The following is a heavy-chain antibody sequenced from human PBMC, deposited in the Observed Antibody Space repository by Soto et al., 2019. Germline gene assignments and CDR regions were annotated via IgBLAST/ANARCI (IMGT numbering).Heavy chain of an antibody. CDR3: ASLDSSGYSPFDY. CDR1: GGSISSGDYY. CDR2: IYYSGST. Sequence: QVQLQESGPGLVKPSQTLSLTCTVSGGSISSGDYYWSWIRQPPGKGLEWIGYIYYSGSTYYKPSLKSRVTISGDTSKNQFSLQLRSVTAADPAVYYCASLDSSGYSPFDYWGQGTLVTVSS. D-gene: IGHD3-22*01. J-gene: IGHJ4*02. V-gene: IGHV4-30-4*01.